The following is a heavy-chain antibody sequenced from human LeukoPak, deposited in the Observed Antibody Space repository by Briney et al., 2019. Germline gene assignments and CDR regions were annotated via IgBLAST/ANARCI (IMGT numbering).Heavy chain of an antibody. D-gene: IGHD3-10*01. CDR2: IKQDGSEK. Sequence: SGGSLRLSCAASGFTFSSYWMSWVRQAPGKGLEWVANIKQDGSEKYYVDSVKGRFTISRDNAKNSLYLQMNSLRAEDTAVYYCASTALLDYMDVWGKGTTVTVSS. CDR1: GFTFSSYW. CDR3: ASTALLDYMDV. J-gene: IGHJ6*03. V-gene: IGHV3-7*01.